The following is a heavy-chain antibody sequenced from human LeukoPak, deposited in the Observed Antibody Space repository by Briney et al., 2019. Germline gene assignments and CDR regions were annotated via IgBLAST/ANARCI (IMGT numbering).Heavy chain of an antibody. CDR1: GGSISSYY. Sequence: SETLSLTCTVSGGSISSYYWSWIRQPPGKGLEWIGYIYYSGSTNYNPSLKSRVTIPVDTPKNQFSLKLSSVTAADTAVYYCARENSGYDFRFDPWGQGTLVTVSS. CDR3: ARENSGYDFRFDP. V-gene: IGHV4-59*01. CDR2: IYYSGST. J-gene: IGHJ5*02. D-gene: IGHD5-12*01.